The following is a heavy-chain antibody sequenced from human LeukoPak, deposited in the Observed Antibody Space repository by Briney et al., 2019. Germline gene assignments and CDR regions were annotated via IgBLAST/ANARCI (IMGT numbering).Heavy chain of an antibody. CDR2: IYPGDSDT. Sequence: GESLKISCKASGYSFTNYWIGWVRQVPGQGLEWMGIIYPGDSDTRYSPSFQGQVTISADKSITTASPQWSSLKASDSAIYYCARSPVPATIVARAFDVWGPGTMVTVSS. CDR3: ARSPVPATIVARAFDV. D-gene: IGHD2-2*02. J-gene: IGHJ3*01. V-gene: IGHV5-51*01. CDR1: GYSFTNYW.